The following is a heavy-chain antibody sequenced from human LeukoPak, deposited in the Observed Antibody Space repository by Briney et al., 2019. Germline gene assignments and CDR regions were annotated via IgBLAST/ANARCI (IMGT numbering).Heavy chain of an antibody. CDR2: VRNKPNGYTT. CDR3: TRVRHGDYFDY. J-gene: IGHJ4*02. CDR1: GFSISDHY. V-gene: IGHV3-72*01. D-gene: IGHD4-17*01. Sequence: GGSLRLSCAASGFSISDHYMDWVRQAPGKGLEWVGRVRNKPNGYTTDYGTSVKGRFTISRDDSKNSLYLQMNSLTSEDTAVDYCTRVRHGDYFDYWGQGTLVSVSS.